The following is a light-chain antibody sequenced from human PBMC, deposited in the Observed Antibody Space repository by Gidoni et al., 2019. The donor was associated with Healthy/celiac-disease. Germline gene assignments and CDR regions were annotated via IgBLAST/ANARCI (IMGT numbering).Light chain of an antibody. CDR1: QNVDTF. V-gene: IGKV1-39*01. CDR2: TAS. CDR3: QQSHGTPWT. Sequence: DIQMTQSPSSLSASVGDSVTITCRASQNVDTFLNWYQQTPGTAPQLLMSTASSLKSGVPSRFSGSASGTTFTLTISSLQPEDSATYFCQQSHGTPWTFGQGT. J-gene: IGKJ1*01.